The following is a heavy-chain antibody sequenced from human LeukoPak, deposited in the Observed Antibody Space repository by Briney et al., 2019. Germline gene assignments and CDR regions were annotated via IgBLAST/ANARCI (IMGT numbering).Heavy chain of an antibody. J-gene: IGHJ5*01. CDR3: ARGQSFYS. Sequence: ASVTVSCTVSVYTLKNFFMSWVRQAPGQGLEWVGWISPHSHTTHYADKFQGRVTMTTDTSTTTVYMELRRLREDDADGYFCARGQSFYSWGQGTPVTVSS. V-gene: IGHV1-18*01. CDR2: ISPHSHTT. CDR1: VYTLKNFF.